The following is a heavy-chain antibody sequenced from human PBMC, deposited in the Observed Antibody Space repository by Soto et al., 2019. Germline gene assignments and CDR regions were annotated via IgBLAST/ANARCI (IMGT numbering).Heavy chain of an antibody. CDR1: GRTFSSDA. J-gene: IGHJ6*02. CDR2: IIPIFGTA. Sequence: SLKVSCKSSGRTFSSDAIIWVRQAPGQGLEWMGGIIPIFGTANYAQKFQGRVTITADESTSTAYMELSSLRSEDTAVYYCAREVYQLLFGYYYYYGMDVWGQGTTVTVSS. V-gene: IGHV1-69*01. D-gene: IGHD2-2*01. CDR3: AREVYQLLFGYYYYYGMDV.